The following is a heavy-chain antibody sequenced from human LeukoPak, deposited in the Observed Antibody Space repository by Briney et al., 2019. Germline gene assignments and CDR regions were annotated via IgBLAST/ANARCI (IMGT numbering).Heavy chain of an antibody. J-gene: IGHJ5*02. CDR2: IKRDGSQK. CDR1: GFSFSSNW. D-gene: IGHD1-1*01. V-gene: IGHV3-7*01. CDR3: ARLGLEVGGPNWFDP. Sequence: GGSLRLSCAAPGFSFSSNWMGWVRQAPGKGLEWVAHIKRDGSQKYYLDSVKGRFTISRDNAKNSLYLQMNSLRVEDTAVYYCARLGLEVGGPNWFDPWGRGTLVTVSS.